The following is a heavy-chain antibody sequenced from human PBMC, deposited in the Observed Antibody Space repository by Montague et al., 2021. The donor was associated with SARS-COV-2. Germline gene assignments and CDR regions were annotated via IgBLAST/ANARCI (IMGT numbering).Heavy chain of an antibody. CDR2: TYYRSKRYN. CDR3: TSGREGNYNVMDV. Sequence: CAISGDSVSSNRATWNWVRQSPSIGFEWLGRTYYRSKRYNDYAVSVRGRVTINPDASKNQFSLQLNSVTPEDTAIYYCTSGREGNYNVMDVWGQGTTVTVSS. J-gene: IGHJ6*02. D-gene: IGHD1-1*01. CDR1: GDSVSSNRAT. V-gene: IGHV6-1*01.